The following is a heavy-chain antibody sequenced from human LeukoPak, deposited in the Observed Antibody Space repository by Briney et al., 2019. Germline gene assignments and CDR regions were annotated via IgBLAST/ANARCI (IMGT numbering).Heavy chain of an antibody. J-gene: IGHJ4*02. D-gene: IGHD4-17*01. V-gene: IGHV3-9*01. CDR1: GFTFDDYA. CDR3: AKDTDYGDSRGGFDY. Sequence: GGSLRLSCAASGFTFDDYAMHWVRQAPGKGLEWVSGISWNSGSIGYADSVKGRFTISRDNAKNSLYLQMNSLRAEDTALYYCAKDTDYGDSRGGFDYWGQGTLVTVSS. CDR2: ISWNSGSI.